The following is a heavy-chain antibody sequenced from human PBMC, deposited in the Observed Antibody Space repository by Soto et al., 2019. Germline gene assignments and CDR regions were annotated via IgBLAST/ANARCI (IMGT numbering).Heavy chain of an antibody. CDR3: ITDAGFCSRDSCYFWAF. CDR1: RFAFSDAR. D-gene: IGHD2-2*01. CDR2: IKSKTDEATT. Sequence: PGGSLRLSCGGSRFAFSDARMTWGRQAPGKALEWVGHIKSKTDEATTDYAAPVKDRFTISRDDSGNTLYLEMNRLKTEDTGIYYCITDAGFCSRDSCYFWAFWGPGTLVTFSS. J-gene: IGHJ1*01. V-gene: IGHV3-15*01.